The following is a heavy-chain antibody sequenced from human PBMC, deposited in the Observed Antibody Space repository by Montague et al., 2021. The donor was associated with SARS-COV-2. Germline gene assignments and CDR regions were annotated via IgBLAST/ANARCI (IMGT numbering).Heavy chain of an antibody. CDR3: ARFPTSYYYDSKAAPATPDAFDV. CDR1: GGSISSYY. V-gene: IGHV4-39*01. D-gene: IGHD3-22*01. CDR2: IYYSGST. Sequence: SETLSLTCTVSGGSISSYYWGWIRQPPGKGLEWIGSIYYSGSTYYSPSLKSRVTISVDTSKNQFSLKLSSVIAADTAVYYCARFPTSYYYDSKAAPATPDAFDVWGQGTMVTVSS. J-gene: IGHJ3*01.